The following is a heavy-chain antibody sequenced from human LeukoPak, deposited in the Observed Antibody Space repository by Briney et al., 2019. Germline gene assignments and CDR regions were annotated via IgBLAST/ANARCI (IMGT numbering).Heavy chain of an antibody. Sequence: ASVKVSCKASGYTSTCYDINWVRQATGQGLEWMGWMNPNSGNTGYAQKFQGRVTMTRDTSISTAYMELSSLTSEDTAVYYCARTDGDFDYWGQGTLVTVSS. CDR2: MNPNSGNT. D-gene: IGHD4-17*01. V-gene: IGHV1-8*01. J-gene: IGHJ4*02. CDR1: GYTSTCYD. CDR3: ARTDGDFDY.